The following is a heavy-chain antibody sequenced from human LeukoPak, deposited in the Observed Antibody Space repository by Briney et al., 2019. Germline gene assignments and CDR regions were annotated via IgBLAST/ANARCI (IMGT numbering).Heavy chain of an antibody. CDR3: VRDRYDVLTGYNDAFDI. D-gene: IGHD3-9*01. Sequence: GGSLRLSCAASGFTFTTYWMSRVRQAPGKGLEWMANIKQDGSEKYYVDSVKGRFTISRDNAKNSLYLQMNSLRAEDTAVYYCVRDRYDVLTGYNDAFDIWGHGTLVAVSS. J-gene: IGHJ3*02. CDR1: GFTFTTYW. CDR2: IKQDGSEK. V-gene: IGHV3-7*01.